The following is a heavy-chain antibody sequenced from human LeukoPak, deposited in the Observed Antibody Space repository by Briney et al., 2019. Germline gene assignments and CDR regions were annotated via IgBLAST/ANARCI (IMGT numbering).Heavy chain of an antibody. V-gene: IGHV1-2*02. J-gene: IGHJ4*02. CDR2: INPNSGGT. CDR1: GYTFTSYG. D-gene: IGHD6-19*01. Sequence: ASVKVSCKASGYTFTSYGISWVRQAPGQGLEWMGWINPNSGGTNYAQKFQGRVTMTRDTSISTAYMELSRLRSDDTAVYYCARGVGWYSFDYWGQGTLVTVSS. CDR3: ARGVGWYSFDY.